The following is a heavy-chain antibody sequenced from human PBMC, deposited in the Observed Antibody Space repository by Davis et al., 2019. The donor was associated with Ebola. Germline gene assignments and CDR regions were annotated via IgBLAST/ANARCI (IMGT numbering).Heavy chain of an antibody. V-gene: IGHV1-69*10. J-gene: IGHJ4*02. Sequence: SVKVSCKASGGTFSSYAISWVRQAPGQGLEWMGGIIPILGIANYAQKFQGRVTITADESTSTAYMELSSLRSEDTAVYYCAREIPHYDFWSGKEGYFDYWGQGTLVTVSS. CDR3: AREIPHYDFWSGKEGYFDY. CDR2: IIPILGIA. D-gene: IGHD3-3*01. CDR1: GGTFSSYA.